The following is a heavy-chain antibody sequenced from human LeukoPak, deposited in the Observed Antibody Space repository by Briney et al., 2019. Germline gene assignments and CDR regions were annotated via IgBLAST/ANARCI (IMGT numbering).Heavy chain of an antibody. CDR3: ATDIVVVPAAIGTRYFDY. CDR2: ISGSGGST. V-gene: IGHV3-23*01. Sequence: TGGSLRLSCAASGFTFSSYAMSWVRQAPGKGLEWFSAISGSGGSTYYADSVKGRFTISRDNSKNTLYLQMNSLRAEDAAVYYCATDIVVVPAAIGTRYFDYWGQGTLVTVSS. D-gene: IGHD2-2*01. CDR1: GFTFSSYA. J-gene: IGHJ4*02.